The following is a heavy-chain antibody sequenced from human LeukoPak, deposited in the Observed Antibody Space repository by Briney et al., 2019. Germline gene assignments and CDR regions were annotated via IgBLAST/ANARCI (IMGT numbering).Heavy chain of an antibody. J-gene: IGHJ4*02. D-gene: IGHD6-6*01. CDR3: ATVRPGYSSSYYFDY. CDR1: GYTFTDYY. CDR2: VDPEDGET. V-gene: IGHV1-69-2*01. Sequence: ASVKVSCKVSGYTFTDYYMPWVQQAPGKGLEWMGLVDPEDGETIYAEKFQGRVTITADTSTDTAYMELSSLRSEDTAVYYCATVRPGYSSSYYFDYWGQGTLVTVSS.